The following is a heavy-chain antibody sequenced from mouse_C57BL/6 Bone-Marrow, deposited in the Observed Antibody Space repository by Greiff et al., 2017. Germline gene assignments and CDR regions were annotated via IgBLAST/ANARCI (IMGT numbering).Heavy chain of an antibody. CDR1: SYTFTSYW. J-gene: IGHJ2*01. V-gene: IGHV1-50*01. CDR3: ARDYDYEFDY. CDR2: IDPSDSYT. Sequence: QVQLQQPGAELVKPGASVKLSCKASSYTFTSYWMQWVKQRPGQGLEWIGEIDPSDSYTNYNQKFKGKATLTVDTSSSTAYMQLSSLTSEDSAVYYCARDYDYEFDYWGQGTTLTVSS. D-gene: IGHD2-4*01.